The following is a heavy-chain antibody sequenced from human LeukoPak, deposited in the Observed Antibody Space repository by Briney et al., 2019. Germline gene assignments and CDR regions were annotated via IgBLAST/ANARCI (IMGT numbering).Heavy chain of an antibody. CDR3: AKVKRDGYNPTWVDY. V-gene: IGHV3-53*01. J-gene: IGHJ4*02. Sequence: PRGSLRLSCAASGFIVSSNYMSWVRQAPGKGLGWVSIIYSGGSTYSADSVKGRFSISRDNSKNTLYLQMSSLRVEDTAVYYCAKVKRDGYNPTWVDYWGQGTLVTVSS. CDR1: GFIVSSNY. CDR2: IYSGGST. D-gene: IGHD5-24*01.